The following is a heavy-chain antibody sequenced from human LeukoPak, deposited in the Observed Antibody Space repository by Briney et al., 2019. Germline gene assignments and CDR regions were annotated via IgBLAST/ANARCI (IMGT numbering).Heavy chain of an antibody. J-gene: IGHJ4*02. D-gene: IGHD1-26*01. CDR3: AREIDTYSGSYFNY. CDR2: INPNSGGT. CDR1: GYTFTGYY. V-gene: IGHV1-2*02. Sequence: ASVKVSCKASGYTFTGYYMHWVRQAPGQGLEWMGWINPNSGGTNYAHRFQGRVTLTRDTSISTAYMELSSLRSDDAAVYYCAREIDTYSGSYFNYWGQGTLVTVSS.